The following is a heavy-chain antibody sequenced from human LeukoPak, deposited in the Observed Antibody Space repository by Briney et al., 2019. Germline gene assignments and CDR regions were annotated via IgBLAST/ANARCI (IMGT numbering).Heavy chain of an antibody. J-gene: IGHJ6*03. CDR3: ARGIPVQLERRGYYYYMDV. CDR1: GYTFTNYD. CDR2: ISVYNGDT. Sequence: ASVKVSCKASGYTFTNYDINWVRQAPGQGLEWMGWISVYNGDTNYAQKFQDRVTMTTDTSTSTAYMELRSLRSDDTAVYYCARGIPVQLERRGYYYYMDVWGKGTTVTVSS. V-gene: IGHV1-18*01. D-gene: IGHD1-1*01.